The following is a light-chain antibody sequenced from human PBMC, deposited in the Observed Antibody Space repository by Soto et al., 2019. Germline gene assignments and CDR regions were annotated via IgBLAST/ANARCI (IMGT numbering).Light chain of an antibody. Sequence: TVMTQSPATLSLSHGERATLSCSAIQSVSSSYLAWYQQKPGQAPRLLIYGASTRATGFPARFSGSGSGTEFTLTISGLQSDDFAVYYCQQFNNLPPWTFGQGAKVDI. CDR3: QQFNNLPPWT. V-gene: IGKV3-15*01. CDR2: GAS. J-gene: IGKJ1*01. CDR1: QSVSSSY.